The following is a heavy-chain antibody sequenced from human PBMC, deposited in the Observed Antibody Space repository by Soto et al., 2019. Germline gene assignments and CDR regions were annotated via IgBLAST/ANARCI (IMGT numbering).Heavy chain of an antibody. Sequence: GGSLRLSCAVSGFTFSNYGINWVRQAPGKGLEWVSSVSKSGYTYYSDSVKGRFTTSRDNAKNSVSLQMNTLRAEDTAVYYCAREDSIIIPAVSDFWGQGTLVTVSS. D-gene: IGHD2-2*01. J-gene: IGHJ4*02. V-gene: IGHV3-21*01. CDR2: VSKSGYT. CDR1: GFTFSNYG. CDR3: AREDSIIIPAVSDF.